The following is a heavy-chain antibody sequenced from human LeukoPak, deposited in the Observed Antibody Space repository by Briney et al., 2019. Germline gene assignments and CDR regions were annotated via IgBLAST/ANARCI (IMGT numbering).Heavy chain of an antibody. CDR2: INPKSDYT. CDR1: GYTFTDYY. CDR3: ARPLSWTTESYYYMDV. V-gene: IGHV1-2*02. Sequence: ASVKVSCKASGYTFTDYYMHWVRQAPGQGLEWMGWINPKSDYTNYAQKFQGRVTMTRDTSISTAYMELSRLRSDDTAVYYCARPLSWTTESYYYMDVWGKGTTVTVSS. J-gene: IGHJ6*03. D-gene: IGHD3/OR15-3a*01.